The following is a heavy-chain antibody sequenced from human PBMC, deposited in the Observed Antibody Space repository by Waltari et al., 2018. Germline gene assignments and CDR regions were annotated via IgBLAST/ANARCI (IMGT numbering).Heavy chain of an antibody. CDR2: IYYSGNT. Sequence: QVQLQESGPGLVKPSETLSLTYTVSGGSISRYYWSWIRQPPGKGLEWLGYIYYSGNTNYNPSLKSRVTISVDTSKNQFSLKLSSVTAADTAVYYCARRIGSEAFDIWGQGTMVTVSS. D-gene: IGHD2-21*01. J-gene: IGHJ3*02. V-gene: IGHV4-59*08. CDR3: ARRIGSEAFDI. CDR1: GGSISRYY.